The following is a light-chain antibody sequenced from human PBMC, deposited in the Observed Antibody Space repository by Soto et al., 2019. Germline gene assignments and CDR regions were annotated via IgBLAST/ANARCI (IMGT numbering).Light chain of an antibody. CDR3: QQSYDTPLT. J-gene: IGKJ4*01. CDR1: QTISRN. CDR2: AAS. Sequence: DIQMTQSPVSLSASVGDRVTITCRASQTISRNLNWYQQNPGKAPKLLIFAASSLQSGVPLRFSGSGSGTDFTLTISSLQPEDFATYYCQQSYDTPLTFGGGTKV. V-gene: IGKV1-39*01.